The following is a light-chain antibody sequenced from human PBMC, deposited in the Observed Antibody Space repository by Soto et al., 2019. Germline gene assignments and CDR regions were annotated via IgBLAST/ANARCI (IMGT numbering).Light chain of an antibody. CDR1: SSDLGAYNY. CDR2: EVI. Sequence: QSALTQPASVSGSPGQSITISCTGTSSDLGAYNYVSWYQQHPGKAPKLMIYEVINRPSGVSNRFSGSKSGNTASLTISGLQAEDEADYYCSSHTSSSTQVFGTGTKLTVL. J-gene: IGLJ1*01. CDR3: SSHTSSSTQV. V-gene: IGLV2-14*01.